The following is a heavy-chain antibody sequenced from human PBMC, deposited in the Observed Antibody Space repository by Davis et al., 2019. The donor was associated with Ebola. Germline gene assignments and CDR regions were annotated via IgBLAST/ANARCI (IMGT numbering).Heavy chain of an antibody. CDR2: INPNSGGT. CDR1: GYTFTGYY. Sequence: AASVKVSCKASGYTFTGYYMHWVRQAPGQGLEWMGRINPNSGGTNYAQKFQGRVTMTRDTSISTAYMELSRLRSDDTAVYYCAREVLLWFGELLYHSGWFDPWGQGTLVTVSS. D-gene: IGHD3-10*01. J-gene: IGHJ5*02. CDR3: AREVLLWFGELLYHSGWFDP. V-gene: IGHV1-2*06.